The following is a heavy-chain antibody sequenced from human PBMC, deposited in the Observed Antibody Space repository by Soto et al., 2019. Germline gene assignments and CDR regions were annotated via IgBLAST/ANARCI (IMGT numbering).Heavy chain of an antibody. Sequence: QVQLVESGGGVVQPGMSLRLTCEASGINFRSYAMHWVRQAPGKGLEWVAVIWYDGRKIYYVDSVKGRFTISRDNAKNSLYLQMNSLRAEDTAVYYCARDLPGYCTTTDCYSYFDYWGQGTLVTVSS. D-gene: IGHD2-2*02. CDR1: GINFRSYA. J-gene: IGHJ4*02. CDR3: ARDLPGYCTTTDCYSYFDY. CDR2: IWYDGRKI. V-gene: IGHV3-33*01.